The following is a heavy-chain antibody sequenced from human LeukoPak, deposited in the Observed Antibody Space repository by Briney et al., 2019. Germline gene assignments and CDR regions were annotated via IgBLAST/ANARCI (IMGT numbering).Heavy chain of an antibody. CDR2: ISSSSSYI. D-gene: IGHD2-21*02. V-gene: IGHV3-21*01. CDR1: GFTFSSYA. Sequence: PGGSLRLSCAASGFTFSSYAMSWVHQAPGKGLEWVSSISSSSSYIYYADSVKGRFTISRDNAKNSLYLQMNSLRAEDTAVYYCARARIVVVTADDAFDIWGQGTMVTVSS. CDR3: ARARIVVVTADDAFDI. J-gene: IGHJ3*02.